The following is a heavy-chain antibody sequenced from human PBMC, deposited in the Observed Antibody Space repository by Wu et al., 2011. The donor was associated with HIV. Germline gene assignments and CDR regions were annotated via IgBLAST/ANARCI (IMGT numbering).Heavy chain of an antibody. CDR2: INPKSGAT. CDR1: GGTFSKKA. CDR3: ASLPRNGWYGLGF. Sequence: QVQLVQSGAEVRRPGSSVKVSCKASGGTFSKKAVNWVRQAPGQGLEWMGWINPKSGATKYEYYFQGWVTMTRDTSISTAYLELNRLRSDDTAMYYCASLPRNGWYGLGFWGPGTLVTVSS. D-gene: IGHD6-19*01. J-gene: IGHJ4*02. V-gene: IGHV1-2*04.